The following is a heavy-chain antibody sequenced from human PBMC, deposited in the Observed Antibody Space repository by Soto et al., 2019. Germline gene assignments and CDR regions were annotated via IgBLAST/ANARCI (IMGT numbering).Heavy chain of an antibody. J-gene: IGHJ4*02. CDR2: ISSSGSTI. V-gene: IGHV3-48*03. D-gene: IGHD3-10*01. CDR1: GFTFSSYE. Sequence: EVQLVESGGGLVPPGGSLRLSCAASGFTFSSYEMNWVRQAPGKGLEWVSYISSSGSTIYYADSVKGRFTISRDNAKNSLYLQMNSLRAEDTAVYYCARDGSGSYLNSYGLDYWGQGTLVTVSS. CDR3: ARDGSGSYLNSYGLDY.